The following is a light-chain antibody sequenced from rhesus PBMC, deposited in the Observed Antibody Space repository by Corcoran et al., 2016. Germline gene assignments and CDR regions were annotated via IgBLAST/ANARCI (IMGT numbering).Light chain of an antibody. CDR2: EVS. CDR1: QSLLDREDGNTY. J-gene: IGKJ1*01. Sequence: DIVMTQTPLSLPVTPGEPASISCRSSQSLLDREDGNTYLDWYLQKPGHSPQLLFYEVSNRASGVPDRCSGSGSDTDFTLKISRVGGEDVGVYYCMQALEFPWTFGQGTKVEIK. CDR3: MQALEFPWT. V-gene: IGKV2-104*02.